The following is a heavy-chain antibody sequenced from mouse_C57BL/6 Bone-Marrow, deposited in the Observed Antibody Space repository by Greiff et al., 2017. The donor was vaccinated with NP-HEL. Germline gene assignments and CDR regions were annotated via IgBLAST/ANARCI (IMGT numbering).Heavy chain of an antibody. D-gene: IGHD2-4*01. V-gene: IGHV1-50*01. J-gene: IGHJ1*03. CDR3: ARGDDYDVWYFDV. CDR1: GYTFTSYW. CDR2: IDPSDSYT. Sequence: QVQLKQPGAELVKPGASVKLSCKASGYTFTSYWMQWVKQRPGQGLEWIGEIDPSDSYTNYNQKFKGKATLTVDTSSSTAYMQLSSLTSEDSAVYYCARGDDYDVWYFDVWGTGTTVTVSS.